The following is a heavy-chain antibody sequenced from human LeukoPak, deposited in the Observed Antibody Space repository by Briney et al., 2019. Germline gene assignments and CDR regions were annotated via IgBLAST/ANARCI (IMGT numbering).Heavy chain of an antibody. V-gene: IGHV3-33*06. CDR2: IWYDGSDK. CDR3: AKDPNNYGGNSDYFDY. Sequence: GGSLRLSCAASGFSFSDHAMHWVRQAPGKGLEWVAVIWYDGSDKHYADSVKGRFTVSRDNSNNTLYLQMNSLRGEDTGVYYCAKDPNNYGGNSDYFDYWGQGTLVTVSS. D-gene: IGHD4-23*01. CDR1: GFSFSDHA. J-gene: IGHJ4*02.